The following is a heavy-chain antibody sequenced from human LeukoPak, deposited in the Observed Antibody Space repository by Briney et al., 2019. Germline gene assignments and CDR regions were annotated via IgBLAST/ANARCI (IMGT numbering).Heavy chain of an antibody. D-gene: IGHD5-18*01. V-gene: IGHV3-23*01. CDR2: ISATGGAI. CDR3: AKRAPLERGYTYGGVFDY. CDR1: GFTFNTFA. Sequence: QPGGSLRLSCAASGFTFNTFAMSWVRQAPGKGLEWDSAISATGGAIYYVDSVKGRFTISRDVSQKTLYLQMNSLRVEDTAIYYCAKRAPLERGYTYGGVFDYWGQGSLVTVSS. J-gene: IGHJ4*02.